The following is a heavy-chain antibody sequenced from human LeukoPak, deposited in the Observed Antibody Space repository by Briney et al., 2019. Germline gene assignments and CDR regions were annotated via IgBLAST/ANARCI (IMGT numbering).Heavy chain of an antibody. CDR2: INPSGGST. D-gene: IGHD1-26*01. V-gene: IGHV1-46*01. Sequence: ASVKVSCKASGYTFTSYYIHWMQQAPGQGLEWMGIINPSGGSTSYTQKFQGRVTMTRDTSTSTVYMELSSLRSEDTAVYYCASISGSYSLAFDYWGQGTLVTVSS. CDR1: GYTFTSYY. J-gene: IGHJ4*02. CDR3: ASISGSYSLAFDY.